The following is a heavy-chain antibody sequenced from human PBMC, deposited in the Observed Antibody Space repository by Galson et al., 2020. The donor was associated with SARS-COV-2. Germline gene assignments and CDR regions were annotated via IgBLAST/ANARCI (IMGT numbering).Heavy chain of an antibody. CDR1: GGSISSSSYY. D-gene: IGHD1-26*01. J-gene: IGHJ4*02. CDR2: IYISERT. Sequence: SETLSLTCTVSGGSISSSSYYWSWIRQPAGKGLEWIGRIYISERTNYNPSLKSRVTISADTSKNQFSLRLTSVTAADTAVYYCARESRRELYFDYWGQGSLVTVSS. CDR3: ARESRRELYFDY. V-gene: IGHV4-61*02.